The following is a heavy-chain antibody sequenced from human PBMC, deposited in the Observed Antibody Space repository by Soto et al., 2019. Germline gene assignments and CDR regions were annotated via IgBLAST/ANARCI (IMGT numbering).Heavy chain of an antibody. CDR3: ARQPCSRDVCSGMAV. CDR2: IHPGDSDS. D-gene: IGHD2-2*01. J-gene: IGHJ6*02. CDR1: SSARYW. Sequence: SSARYWLGRVSKKPGKGLEWMGIIHPGDSDSRYNSSFRGHVTMSVDKSISTAYLQWSSLKASDTAMYYCARQPCSRDVCSGMAVWGHGTAVPVSS. V-gene: IGHV5-51*01.